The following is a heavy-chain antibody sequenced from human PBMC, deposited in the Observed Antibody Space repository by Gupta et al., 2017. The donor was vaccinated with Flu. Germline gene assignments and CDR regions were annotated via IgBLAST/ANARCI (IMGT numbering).Heavy chain of an antibody. D-gene: IGHD6-6*01. CDR1: GFTFEGYA. CDR3: VKSPTYSSSSGWVDS. J-gene: IGHJ4*02. CDR2: ISWNSGTI. Sequence: GFTFEGYAMHWVRQAQGRGLEWVSRISWNSGTIGYDDSVKGRFTSSRDNAKNFLYLQMNSXRXEDTALXYCVKSPTYSSSSGWVDSWGRGALVTVSS. V-gene: IGHV3-9*01.